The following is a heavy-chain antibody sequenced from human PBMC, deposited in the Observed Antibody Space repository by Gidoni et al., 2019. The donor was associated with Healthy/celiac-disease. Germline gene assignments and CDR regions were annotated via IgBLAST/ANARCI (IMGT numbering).Heavy chain of an antibody. Sequence: QVQLVESGGGVVQPGRSLRLSCAASGFTFSSYGMHWVRQAPGKGLEWVAVIWYDGSKKYDADSVKGRFTISRDNSKNTLYLQMNSLRAEDTAVYYCARDLRCSSTSCYAFNGAPDYWGQGTLVTVSS. CDR1: GFTFSSYG. V-gene: IGHV3-33*01. J-gene: IGHJ4*02. CDR3: ARDLRCSSTSCYAFNGAPDY. CDR2: IWYDGSKK. D-gene: IGHD2-2*01.